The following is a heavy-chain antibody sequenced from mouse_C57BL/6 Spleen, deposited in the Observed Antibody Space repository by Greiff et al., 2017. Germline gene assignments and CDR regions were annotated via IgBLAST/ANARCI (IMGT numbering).Heavy chain of an antibody. CDR2: ISDGGSYT. CDR1: GFTFSSYA. V-gene: IGHV5-4*01. J-gene: IGHJ4*01. CDR3: ARDSSSYAMDY. Sequence: EVQLQESGGGLVKPGGSLKLSCAASGFTFSSYAMSWVRQTPEKRLEWVATISDGGSYTYYPDNVKGRFTISRDNAKNNLYLQMSHLKSEDTAMYYCARDSSSYAMDYWGQGTSVTVSS. D-gene: IGHD1-3*01.